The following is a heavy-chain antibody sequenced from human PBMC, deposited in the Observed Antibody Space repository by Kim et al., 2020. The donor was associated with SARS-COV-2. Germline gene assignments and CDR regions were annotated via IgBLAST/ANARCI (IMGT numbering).Heavy chain of an antibody. Sequence: ASVKVSCKASGYTFTSYDINWVRQATGQGLEWMGWMNPNSGNTGYAQKFQGRVTMTRNTSISTAYMELSSLRSEDTAVYYCARGLPASTYYYYGMDVWGQGTTVTVSS. J-gene: IGHJ6*02. CDR3: ARGLPASTYYYYGMDV. CDR2: MNPNSGNT. V-gene: IGHV1-8*01. D-gene: IGHD2-2*01. CDR1: GYTFTSYD.